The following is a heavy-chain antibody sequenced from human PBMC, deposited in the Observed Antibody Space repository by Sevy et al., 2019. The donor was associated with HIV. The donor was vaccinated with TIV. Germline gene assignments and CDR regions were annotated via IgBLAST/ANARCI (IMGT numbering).Heavy chain of an antibody. D-gene: IGHD3-3*01. Sequence: GGSLRLSCAASGFTFSSYAMHWVRQAPGKGLEWVAVISYDGSNKYYADSVKGRFTISRDNSKNTLYLQMNSLRAEDTAVYYCARDKMYYDFWSGYGWPDVYGMDVWGQGTTVTVS. V-gene: IGHV3-30-3*01. CDR3: ARDKMYYDFWSGYGWPDVYGMDV. CDR1: GFTFSSYA. J-gene: IGHJ6*02. CDR2: ISYDGSNK.